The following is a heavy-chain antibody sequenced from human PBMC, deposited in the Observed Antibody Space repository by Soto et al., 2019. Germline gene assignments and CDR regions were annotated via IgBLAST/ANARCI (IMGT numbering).Heavy chain of an antibody. V-gene: IGHV4-59*11. J-gene: IGHJ4*02. Sequence: PSETLSLTCTVSGDSMSRHYWSWIRQSPGKGLEWIGFAFYSGSTSYNPSLKSRVTISVDTSKNQFSMTLNSVTAADTAVYYCARYSRISCSPAYCFDFWGQGTLVTVSS. CDR1: GDSMSRHY. D-gene: IGHD2-2*01. CDR2: AFYSGST. CDR3: ARYSRISCSPAYCFDF.